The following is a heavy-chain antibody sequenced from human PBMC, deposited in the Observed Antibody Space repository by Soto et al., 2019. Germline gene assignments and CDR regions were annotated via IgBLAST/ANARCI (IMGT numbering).Heavy chain of an antibody. CDR1: GFTFKYYG. J-gene: IGHJ6*02. CDR2: IWYDGSNE. CDR3: ARDNIVATDYGLDV. Sequence: QVQLVESGGGVVQPGRSLRLSCAASGFTFKYYGIHWVRQAPGKGLEWVAVIWYDGSNEYYADSVKGRFIISRDNSKNTVDLQMTSLRIEDPAVYYGARDNIVATDYGLDVWGQGTTVTVSS. V-gene: IGHV3-33*01. D-gene: IGHD5-12*01.